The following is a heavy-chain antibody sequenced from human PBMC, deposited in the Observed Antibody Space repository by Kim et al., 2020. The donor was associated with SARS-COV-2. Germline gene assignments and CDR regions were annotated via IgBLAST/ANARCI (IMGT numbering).Heavy chain of an antibody. J-gene: IGHJ4*02. D-gene: IGHD4-17*01. V-gene: IGHV4-31*02. CDR3: ARDRGGDYVFDY. Sequence: YTTQSLQVRLTISVDTSKNQFSLKLISVTAADTAVYYCARDRGGDYVFDYWCQGTLVTVSS.